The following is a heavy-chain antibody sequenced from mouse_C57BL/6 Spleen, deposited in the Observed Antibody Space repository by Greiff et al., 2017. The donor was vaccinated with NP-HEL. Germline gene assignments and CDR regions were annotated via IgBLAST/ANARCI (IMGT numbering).Heavy chain of an antibody. V-gene: IGHV1-55*01. D-gene: IGHD4-1*01. CDR2: IYPGSGST. J-gene: IGHJ2*01. CDR1: GYTFTSYW. CDR3: ARYPDWDRYYLDY. Sequence: QVQLQESGAELVKPGASVKLSCKASGYTFTSYWIPWVKQRPGQGLEWIGDIYPGSGSTNYNAKFKSKATLTVDTSSSTAYMQLSSLTSEDSAVYYCARYPDWDRYYLDYWGQGTTLTVSS.